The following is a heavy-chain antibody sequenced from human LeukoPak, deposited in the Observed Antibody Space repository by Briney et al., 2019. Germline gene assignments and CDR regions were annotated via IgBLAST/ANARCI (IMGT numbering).Heavy chain of an antibody. D-gene: IGHD5-24*01. CDR3: AKKSRDGYNPFDY. J-gene: IGHJ4*02. V-gene: IGHV3-23*01. Sequence: GGSLRLSCAASGFTFSRYAMSWVRQAPGKGLEWVCGISNSGESTYYANSVEGRFTISRDNSKNTLYLEINSLRAENTAVYYCAKKSRDGYNPFDYVGQGTLVTVSS. CDR1: GFTFSRYA. CDR2: ISNSGEST.